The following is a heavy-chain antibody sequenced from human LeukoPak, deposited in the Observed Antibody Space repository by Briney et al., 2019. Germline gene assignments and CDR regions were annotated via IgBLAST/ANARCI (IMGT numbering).Heavy chain of an antibody. J-gene: IGHJ2*01. D-gene: IGHD6-19*01. Sequence: SETLSLTCIVSGGSFSSYYWSWIRQPPGKGLELIGYIFTSGFTNYNPSLERRVTISIDTSKNQFSLKLYSVTAADTAVYYCARLDTSDWAWYFDLWGRGSLVTVSS. CDR2: IFTSGFT. V-gene: IGHV4-4*09. CDR3: ARLDTSDWAWYFDL. CDR1: GGSFSSYY.